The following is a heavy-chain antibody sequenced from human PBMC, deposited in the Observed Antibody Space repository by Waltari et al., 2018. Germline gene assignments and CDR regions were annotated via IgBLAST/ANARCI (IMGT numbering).Heavy chain of an antibody. CDR3: ARGVFDS. CDR2: VSGTTSYR. V-gene: IGHV3-21*01. CDR1: GLDFSIYG. J-gene: IGHJ5*01. Sequence: DVQLVESGGGLVKPGGSLRLSCGASGLDFSIYGMNWVRPASGKGLEWVALVSGTTSYRYYADSVKGRFTVSRDNAKTTVYLQMDNLRVEDTAVYYCARGVFDSWGQGTLVTVSS.